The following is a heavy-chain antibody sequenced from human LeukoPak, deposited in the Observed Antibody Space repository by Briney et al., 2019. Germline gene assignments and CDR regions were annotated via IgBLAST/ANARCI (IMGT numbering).Heavy chain of an antibody. CDR1: GFTFSSYS. Sequence: GGSLRLSCAASGFTFSSYSMNWVRQAPGKGLEWVSSISSSSSYIYYADSVKGRFTTSRDNAKNSLYLQMNSLRAEDTAVYYCARDPLGVGATGGDYWGQGTLVTVSS. J-gene: IGHJ4*02. D-gene: IGHD1-26*01. CDR2: ISSSSSYI. V-gene: IGHV3-21*01. CDR3: ARDPLGVGATGGDY.